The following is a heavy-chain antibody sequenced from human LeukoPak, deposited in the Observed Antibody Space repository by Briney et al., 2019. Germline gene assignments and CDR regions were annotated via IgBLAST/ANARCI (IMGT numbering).Heavy chain of an antibody. CDR2: ITANGDAT. D-gene: IGHD3-3*01. J-gene: IGHJ4*02. V-gene: IGHV3-23*01. CDR1: GFIFRSYA. CDR3: ATFGVIVRNDYFDY. Sequence: GGSLRLSCVGSGFIFRSYAVTWVRHAPGKGLQWVSSITANGDATYYADSVKGRFTISRDNSKNTLYLQMSSLRAEDTAVYYCATFGVIVRNDYFDYWGQGVLVAVSS.